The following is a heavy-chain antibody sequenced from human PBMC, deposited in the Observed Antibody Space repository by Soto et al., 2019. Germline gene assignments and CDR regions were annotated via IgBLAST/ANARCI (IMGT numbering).Heavy chain of an antibody. CDR1: GGTPSNSA. Sequence: QVHLLLQSGAEVKKPGSSVKVSCKASGGTPSNSAISWVRQAPGQGLEWMGGIIPVFGLVKYAQNFQGRVTITADESTNTAYIELSSLRPEDTAVYYCAGGHIVVVGSRAYYGMDVWGQGTTVTVSS. J-gene: IGHJ6*02. V-gene: IGHV1-69*01. D-gene: IGHD3-22*01. CDR3: AGGHIVVVGSRAYYGMDV. CDR2: IIPVFGLV.